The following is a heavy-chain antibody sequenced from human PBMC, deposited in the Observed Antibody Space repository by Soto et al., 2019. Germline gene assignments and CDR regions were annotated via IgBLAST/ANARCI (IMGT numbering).Heavy chain of an antibody. CDR1: GYNFPTYW. CDR3: ATFGGFLNGFSHTLDV. D-gene: IGHD3-9*01. CDR2: IYPGDSDV. Sequence: GESLKISCKASGYNFPTYWIGWVRQMPGKGLEWMGIIYPGDSDVRYSPSFQGQVTISANKSISTAYLQWSSLKASDTAIFYCATFGGFLNGFSHTLDVWGQRTTVTVSS. V-gene: IGHV5-51*01. J-gene: IGHJ6*02.